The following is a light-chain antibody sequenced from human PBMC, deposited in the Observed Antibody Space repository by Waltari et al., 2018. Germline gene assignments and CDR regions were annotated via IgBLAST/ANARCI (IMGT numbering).Light chain of an antibody. J-gene: IGKJ2*01. CDR1: QSISSW. Sequence: DIQMTQSPSTLSASVGDRVTITCRASQSISSWLAWYQQKPGKAPRLLVYAASNLQSGVPSRFSGSGSGTNFTLTINSLQPEDFATYYCEQGYVTPRTFGQGTKLEI. CDR2: AAS. CDR3: EQGYVTPRT. V-gene: IGKV1-5*01.